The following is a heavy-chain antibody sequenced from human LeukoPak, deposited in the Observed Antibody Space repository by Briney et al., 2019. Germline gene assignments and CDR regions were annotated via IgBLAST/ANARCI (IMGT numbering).Heavy chain of an antibody. CDR1: GFTFSSYW. J-gene: IGHJ6*03. CDR3: ARNGFGYSSPSLYYYYYYMDV. V-gene: IGHV3-7*01. Sequence: GGSLRLSCAASGFTFSSYWMSWVRQAPGKGLEWVANIKQDGSEKYYVDSVKGRFTISRDNAKNSLYLQMNSLRAEDTAVYYCARNGFGYSSPSLYYYYYYMDVWGKGTTVTVSS. CDR2: IKQDGSEK. D-gene: IGHD6-13*01.